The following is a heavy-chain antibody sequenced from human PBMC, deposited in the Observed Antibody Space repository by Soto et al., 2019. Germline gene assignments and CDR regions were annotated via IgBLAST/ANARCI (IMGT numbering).Heavy chain of an antibody. D-gene: IGHD1-26*01. V-gene: IGHV6-1*01. CDR3: ARGEQYSGRIFYY. Sequence: SLTCAITGDRVSSHRAGWSWFRQSPSRGLEWLGRTYYRSKWYYEYAVSVRGRITINPDTSKNQYFLQLNSVTPEDTAVYFCARGEQYSGRIFYYWGQGTLVTVSS. CDR1: GDRVSSHRAG. J-gene: IGHJ4*01. CDR2: TYYRSKWYY.